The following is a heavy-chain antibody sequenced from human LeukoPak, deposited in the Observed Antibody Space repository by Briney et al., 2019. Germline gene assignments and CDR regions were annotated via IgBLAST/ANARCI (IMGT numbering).Heavy chain of an antibody. V-gene: IGHV3-7*01. D-gene: IGHD3-22*01. CDR3: ARHYDISDYYYFDS. Sequence: TGGSLRLSCEASGFTFRVYSMAWVRQAPGKGLEWVANINRDSSEKYYVDSVKGRFTISRDNAKNSLYLQMNSLRAEDTAVYYCARHYDISDYYYFDSWGQGALVTVSS. CDR1: GFTFRVYS. CDR2: INRDSSEK. J-gene: IGHJ4*02.